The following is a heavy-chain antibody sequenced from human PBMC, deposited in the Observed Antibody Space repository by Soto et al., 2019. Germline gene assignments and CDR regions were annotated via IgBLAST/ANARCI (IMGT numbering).Heavy chain of an antibody. CDR3: ARVVGYCISTSCYEHAFDI. V-gene: IGHV3-23*01. Sequence: SLRLSCAASGFTFSSYAMSWVRQAPGKGLEWVSAITGPGSTIYYADSVKGRFTISRDNAKNSLYLQMNSLRAEDTAVYYCARVVGYCISTSCYEHAFDIWGQGTMVTVSS. D-gene: IGHD2-2*01. J-gene: IGHJ3*02. CDR2: ITGPGSTI. CDR1: GFTFSSYA.